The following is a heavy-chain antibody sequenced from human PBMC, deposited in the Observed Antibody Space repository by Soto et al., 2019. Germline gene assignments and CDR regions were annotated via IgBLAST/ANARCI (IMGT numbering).Heavy chain of an antibody. J-gene: IGHJ4*02. CDR3: ARGSSGYSYYFDY. CDR1: GFTFDDYA. V-gene: IGHV3-21*01. CDR2: ISSSSSYI. Sequence: EVQLVESGGGLVQPGKSLRLSCAASGFTFDDYAMHWVRQPPGKGLEWVSSISSSSSYIYYADSVKGRFTISRDSARNSLYLQMSSLRAEDTAVYYCARGSSGYSYYFDYWGQGILVTVSS. D-gene: IGHD3-22*01.